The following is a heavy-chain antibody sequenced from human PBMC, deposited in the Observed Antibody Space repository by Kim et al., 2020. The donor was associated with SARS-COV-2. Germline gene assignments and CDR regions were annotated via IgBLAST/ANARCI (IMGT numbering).Heavy chain of an antibody. V-gene: IGHV1-46*01. CDR3: ARARGYSGSYFDY. D-gene: IGHD1-26*01. Sequence: AQKFQGGVTMTRDTSPSTVYMELSSLRSEDTAVYYCARARGYSGSYFDYWGQGTLVTVSS. J-gene: IGHJ4*02.